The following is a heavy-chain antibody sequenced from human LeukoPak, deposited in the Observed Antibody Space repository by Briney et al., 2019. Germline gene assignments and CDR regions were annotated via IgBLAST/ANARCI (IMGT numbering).Heavy chain of an antibody. D-gene: IGHD1-26*01. CDR3: AKDLVGDGGDY. Sequence: GGSLRLSCAASGFTFSSYGMHWVRQAPGKGLEWVAFIQYDGSNKYYADSVKGRFTISRDNSKNTLYLQMNSLRAEDTAVYYCAKDLVGDGGDYWGQGTLVTVSS. CDR1: GFTFSSYG. J-gene: IGHJ4*02. CDR2: IQYDGSNK. V-gene: IGHV3-30*02.